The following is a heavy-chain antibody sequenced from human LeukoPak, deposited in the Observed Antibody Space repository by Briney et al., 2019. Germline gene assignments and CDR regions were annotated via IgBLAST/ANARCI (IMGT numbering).Heavy chain of an antibody. V-gene: IGHV3-23*01. J-gene: IGHJ6*03. CDR3: AKTQSLGYCSSTSCHAPHMDV. Sequence: GGSLRLSCAASGFTFSSYAMSWVRQAPGKGLECVSAVSGSGGSTYYADSVKGRFTISRDNSKNTLYLQMNSLRAEDTAVYYCAKTQSLGYCSSTSCHAPHMDVWGKGTTVTVSS. CDR1: GFTFSSYA. D-gene: IGHD2-2*01. CDR2: VSGSGGST.